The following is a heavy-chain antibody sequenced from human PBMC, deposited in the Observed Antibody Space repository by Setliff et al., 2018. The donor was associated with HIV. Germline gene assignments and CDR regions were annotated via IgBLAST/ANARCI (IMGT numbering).Heavy chain of an antibody. Sequence: SETLSLTCTVSAVSIGGYSWSWIRQSPGKGLEWIGSIYSTDTTNHNPSLESRVTISVDKSKNQFSLKLSSVTAADPAVYYCASVRPHYDSSGYYNYYYYYMEVWGKGTTVTVSS. CDR2: IYSTDTT. J-gene: IGHJ6*03. D-gene: IGHD3-22*01. CDR1: AVSIGGYS. V-gene: IGHV4-4*09. CDR3: ASVRPHYDSSGYYNYYYYYMEV.